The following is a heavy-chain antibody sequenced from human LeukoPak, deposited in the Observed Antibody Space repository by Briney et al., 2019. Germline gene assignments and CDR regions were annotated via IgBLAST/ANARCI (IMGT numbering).Heavy chain of an antibody. Sequence: GGSLTLSCAASGFTFRNYAMSWVRQAPARGLEWVSSLRGDDETFYADSVKGRFTFSRDDSRNTVFLHLTNLIVEETPVYYCGRGSWISDADEVWWGQGTVVTVS. V-gene: IGHV3-23*01. D-gene: IGHD2-2*03. CDR3: GRGSWISDADEVW. CDR2: LRGDDET. J-gene: IGHJ4*02. CDR1: GFTFRNYA.